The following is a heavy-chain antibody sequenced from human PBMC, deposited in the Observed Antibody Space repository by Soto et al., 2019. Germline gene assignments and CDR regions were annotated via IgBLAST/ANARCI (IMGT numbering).Heavy chain of an antibody. CDR1: GFTFCSYS. J-gene: IGHJ6*02. CDR3: AKGRDYYYGMDV. Sequence: GGSLRLSCAASGFTFCSYSMRWVRHAPGKGLECVSAISGSCGSTYYADSVKGRFTISRDNSKNTLYLQMNSLRAEDTAVYYCAKGRDYYYGMDVWGQGTTVTVSS. CDR2: ISGSCGST. V-gene: IGHV3-23*01.